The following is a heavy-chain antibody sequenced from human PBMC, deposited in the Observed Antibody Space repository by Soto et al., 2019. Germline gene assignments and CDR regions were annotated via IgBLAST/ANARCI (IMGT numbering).Heavy chain of an antibody. J-gene: IGHJ4*02. CDR2: INHSGST. CDR3: ARDNQQLVPYYFDY. V-gene: IGHV4-34*01. CDR1: GGSFSGYY. Sequence: PSETLSLTCAVCGGSFSGYYWSWIRQPPGKGLEWIGEINHSGSTNYNPSLKSRVTISVDTSKNQFSLKLSSVTAADTAVYYCARDNQQLVPYYFDYWGQGTLVTVSS. D-gene: IGHD6-13*01.